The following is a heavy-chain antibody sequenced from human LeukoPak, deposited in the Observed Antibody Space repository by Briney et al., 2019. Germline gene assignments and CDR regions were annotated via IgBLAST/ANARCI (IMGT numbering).Heavy chain of an antibody. J-gene: IGHJ4*02. CDR1: GGSISSSSYY. Sequence: SETLSLTCTVSGGSISSSSYYWGWIRQPPGKGLEWIGSFYYSGSTYYNPSLKSRVTISVDTSKNQFSLKLSSVTAADTAVYYCARDQLGPFGYWGQGTLVTVSS. D-gene: IGHD1-1*01. V-gene: IGHV4-39*07. CDR2: FYYSGST. CDR3: ARDQLGPFGY.